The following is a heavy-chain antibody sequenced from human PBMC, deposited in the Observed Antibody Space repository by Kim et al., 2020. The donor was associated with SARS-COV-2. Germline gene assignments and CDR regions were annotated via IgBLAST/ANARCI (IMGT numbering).Heavy chain of an antibody. Sequence: ASVKVSCKASGYTFTSFDFNWVRQATGQGLEWMGWMNPNSGNTGYAQKFQGRVTMTRNTSISTAYMELSSLTSEDTAVYYCARATREDYGGNSIDYWGQGTLVTVSS. V-gene: IGHV1-8*01. CDR1: GYTFTSFD. D-gene: IGHD4-17*01. J-gene: IGHJ4*02. CDR2: MNPNSGNT. CDR3: ARATREDYGGNSIDY.